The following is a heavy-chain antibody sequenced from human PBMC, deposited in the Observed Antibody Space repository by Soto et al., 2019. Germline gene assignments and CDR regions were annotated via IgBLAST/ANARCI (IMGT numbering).Heavy chain of an antibody. CDR1: GYNFIGQY. V-gene: IGHV1-46*01. CDR2: INPSGGST. CDR3: ASANSSGWIRNYYYYGMDV. J-gene: IGHJ6*02. Sequence: QVQLVQSGAEVKKPGASVKISCKASGYNFIGQYIHWVRQAPGQGLEWMGIINPSGGSTTYAQKFQGRVVMTSDASTSTVYVELSSLTSEDTAIYFCASANSSGWIRNYYYYGMDVWGQGTTVTVSS. D-gene: IGHD6-19*01.